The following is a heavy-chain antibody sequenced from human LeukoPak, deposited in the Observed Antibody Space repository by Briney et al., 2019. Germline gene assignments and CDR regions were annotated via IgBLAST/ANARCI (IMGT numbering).Heavy chain of an antibody. D-gene: IGHD3-10*01. CDR3: ARETMVRGPSQYYYMDV. CDR2: ITT. V-gene: IGHV3-74*01. CDR1: GFTFSSYW. Sequence: GGSLRLSCAASGFTFSSYWMHWVRQAPGKGLVWVSRITTSYADSVKGRFTISRDNTKNSLYLQMNSLRAEDTALYYCARETMVRGPSQYYYMDVWGKGTTVTVSS. J-gene: IGHJ6*03.